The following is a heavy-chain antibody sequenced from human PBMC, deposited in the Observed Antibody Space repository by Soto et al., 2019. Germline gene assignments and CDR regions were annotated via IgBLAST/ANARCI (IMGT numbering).Heavy chain of an antibody. CDR2: VYHTGRT. D-gene: IGHD3-3*01. CDR3: ARDFAYFDS. CDR1: GGSFKSGSYS. V-gene: IGHV4-61*01. J-gene: IGHJ4*02. Sequence: SETLSLTCTVSGGSFKSGSYSWSWIRQPPGKGLEWIGYVYHTGRTSYNPSLKSRVSISMDKSKNQFSLNLESVTAADTAVYFCARDFAYFDSWGQGTLVTVSS.